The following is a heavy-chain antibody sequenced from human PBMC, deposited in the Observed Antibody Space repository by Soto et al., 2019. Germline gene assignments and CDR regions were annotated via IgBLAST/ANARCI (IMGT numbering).Heavy chain of an antibody. CDR2: INTYNGNT. CDR3: AMVDVYVTPSPQDV. CDR1: GYSFTRYG. J-gene: IGHJ6*02. V-gene: IGHV1-18*01. Sequence: ASVTVSCXASGYSFTRYGIAWARQAPGQGLEWMGWINTYNGNTNYAQNLQGRVTLTTDTSTSTAYMELTSLRSNDTAIYYCAMVDVYVTPSPQDVWGQGTTVTVSS. D-gene: IGHD3-16*01.